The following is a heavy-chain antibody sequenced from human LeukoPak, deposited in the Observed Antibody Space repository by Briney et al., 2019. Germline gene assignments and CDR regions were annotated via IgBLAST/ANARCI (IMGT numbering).Heavy chain of an antibody. Sequence: TGRSLRLSCAASGFTFSTYAMHWVRQAPGKGLEWVAVISYDGSNKYYADSVKGRFTISRDNSKNTLYLQMNSLRTEDTAVYYCAKEPTPTMVRRRYWYFDLWGRGTLVTVSS. D-gene: IGHD3-10*01. CDR3: AKEPTPTMVRRRYWYFDL. CDR1: GFTFSTYA. V-gene: IGHV3-30*04. J-gene: IGHJ2*01. CDR2: ISYDGSNK.